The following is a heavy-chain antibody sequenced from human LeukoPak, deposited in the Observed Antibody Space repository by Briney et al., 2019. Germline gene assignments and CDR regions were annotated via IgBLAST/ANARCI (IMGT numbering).Heavy chain of an antibody. D-gene: IGHD3-9*01. V-gene: IGHV4-59*01. CDR3: ARGASPTYYDILTGYHTFDY. CDR2: IYYSGST. J-gene: IGHJ4*02. Sequence: SETLSLTCTVSGGSISSCYWSWIRQPPGKGLEWIGYIYYSGSTNYNPSLKSRVTISVDTSKNQFSLKLSSVTAADTAVYYCARGASPTYYDILTGYHTFDYWGQGTLVTVSS. CDR1: GGSISSCY.